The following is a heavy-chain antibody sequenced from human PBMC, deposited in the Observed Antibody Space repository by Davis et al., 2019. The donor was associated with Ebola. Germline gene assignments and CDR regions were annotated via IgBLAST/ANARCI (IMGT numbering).Heavy chain of an antibody. CDR2: IIPILGIA. CDR3: ASRYSGSYYLTAFDI. Sequence: AASVKVSCKASGGTFSSYAISWVRQAPGQGLEWMGRIIPILGIANYAQKFQGRVTITADKSTSTAYMELSSLRSEDTAVYYCASRYSGSYYLTAFDIWGQGTMVTVSS. CDR1: GGTFSSYA. J-gene: IGHJ3*02. V-gene: IGHV1-69*04. D-gene: IGHD1-26*01.